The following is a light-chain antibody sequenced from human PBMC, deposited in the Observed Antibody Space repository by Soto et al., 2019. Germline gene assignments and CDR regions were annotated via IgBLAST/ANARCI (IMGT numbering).Light chain of an antibody. CDR3: AGWDDSLNGVV. CDR1: KSNIGSNT. CDR2: SNN. J-gene: IGLJ2*01. Sequence: QPVLTQPPSASGTPGQRVTISCSGSKSNIGSNTVNWYQQFPGTAPKLLIYSNNQRPSGVPDRFSGSKSGTSASLAINGLQSEDEADYYCAGWDDSLNGVVFGGGTKVTVL. V-gene: IGLV1-44*01.